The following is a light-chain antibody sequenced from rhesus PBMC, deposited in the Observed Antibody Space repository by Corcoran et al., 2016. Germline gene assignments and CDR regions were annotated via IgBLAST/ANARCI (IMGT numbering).Light chain of an antibody. CDR2: EAS. J-gene: IGKJ2*01. V-gene: IGKV1-25*01. CDR1: QGITND. Sequence: DIQMTQSPSSLSASVGDRVTISCRASQGITNDLAWYQQKAGETPKLLIYEASSLQSDIPFRFSGSGSGTDFTLTISSLQSEDFATYYCQHYYSIPYSFGQGTKVEIK. CDR3: QHYYSIPYS.